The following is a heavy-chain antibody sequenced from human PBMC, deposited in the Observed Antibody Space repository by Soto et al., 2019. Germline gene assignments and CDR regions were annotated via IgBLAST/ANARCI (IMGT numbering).Heavy chain of an antibody. CDR2: ISYEGSNK. V-gene: IGHV3-30-3*01. CDR1: GFTSSSYA. Sequence: GGSLRLSCAASGFTSSSYAMHWVRQARGKGLEWVAVISYEGSNKYYADSVKGRFIISRDNSKSTLYLQMNSLRAEDTAVYYCTTNRPGYSYGTHGFDYWGQGYLVTVSS. D-gene: IGHD5-18*01. CDR3: TTNRPGYSYGTHGFDY. J-gene: IGHJ4*02.